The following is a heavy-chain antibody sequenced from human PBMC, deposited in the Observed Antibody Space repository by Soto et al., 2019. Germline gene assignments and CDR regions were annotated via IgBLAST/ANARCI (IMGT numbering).Heavy chain of an antibody. Sequence: QVQLVESGGGVVQPGRSLRLSCAASGFTFSSYAMHCVRPAPGKGLEWVAVISYDGSNKYYADSVKGRFTISRDNSKNTLYLQMNSLRAEDTAVYYCARGLGNSYYYYGMDVWGQGTTVTVSS. CDR2: ISYDGSNK. CDR1: GFTFSSYA. D-gene: IGHD7-27*01. CDR3: ARGLGNSYYYYGMDV. J-gene: IGHJ6*02. V-gene: IGHV3-30-3*01.